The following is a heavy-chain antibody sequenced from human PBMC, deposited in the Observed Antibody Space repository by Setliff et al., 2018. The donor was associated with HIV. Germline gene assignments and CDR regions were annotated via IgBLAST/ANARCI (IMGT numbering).Heavy chain of an antibody. CDR3: ARVAVAGTTFDVFDI. J-gene: IGHJ3*02. V-gene: IGHV4-38-2*02. CDR1: GYFIRSGYY. CDR2: IYYSGST. Sequence: SETLSLTCSVSGYFIRSGYYWAWIRQPSGKGLEWIGSIYYSGSTYYNPSLKSRVTISADKSKNQFSLKMSSVTAADTAVYYCARVAVAGTTFDVFDIWGQGTMVTVSS. D-gene: IGHD6-19*01.